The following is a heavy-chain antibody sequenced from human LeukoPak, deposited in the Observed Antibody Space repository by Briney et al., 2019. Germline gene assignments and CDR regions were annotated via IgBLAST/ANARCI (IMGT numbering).Heavy chain of an antibody. D-gene: IGHD3-16*02. CDR3: AKDSEPTFGGVIVLGSSEQYFDL. CDR1: GFTFSSYV. V-gene: IGHV3-23*01. J-gene: IGHJ2*01. CDR2: ISGSGGST. Sequence: GGSLRLSCAASGFTFSSYVMSWVRQAPGKGLEWVSGISGSGGSTYYADSVKGRFTISRDNSKNTLYLQMNSLRAEDTAVYYCAKDSEPTFGGVIVLGSSEQYFDLWGRGTLVTVSS.